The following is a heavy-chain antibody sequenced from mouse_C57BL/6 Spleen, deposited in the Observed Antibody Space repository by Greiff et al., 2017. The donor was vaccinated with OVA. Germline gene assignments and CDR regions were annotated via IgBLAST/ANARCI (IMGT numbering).Heavy chain of an antibody. J-gene: IGHJ3*01. CDR1: GFTFSSHA. V-gene: IGHV5S21*01. Sequence: VQPVESGEGLVKPGGFLKLFCAASGFTFSSHAMSWVRQTPEKRPEWVAYICSGGEYIYYADTVKGRCTISRDKARNTLYLQMSSLKSEDTAMYYCARDEGCSGYGFAYWGQGTLVTVSA. D-gene: IGHD3-2*02. CDR3: ARDEGCSGYGFAY. CDR2: ICSGGEYI.